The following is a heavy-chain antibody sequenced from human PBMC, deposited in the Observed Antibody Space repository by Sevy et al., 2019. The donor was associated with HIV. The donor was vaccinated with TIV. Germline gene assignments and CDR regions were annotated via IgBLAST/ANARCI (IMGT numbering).Heavy chain of an antibody. V-gene: IGHV1-18*01. J-gene: IGHJ6*02. D-gene: IGHD3-22*01. CDR2: ISGNNDYT. CDR1: GYTFTRYG. CDR3: ARDRNNYDSSGYPKGMDV. Sequence: ASVKVSCKASGYTFTRYGISWVRQAPGQGLEWMGWISGNNDYTNYAQKIQGGVTMTTDTSTSVAYMELRSLRSDDTAVYYCARDRNNYDSSGYPKGMDVWGQGTTVTVSS.